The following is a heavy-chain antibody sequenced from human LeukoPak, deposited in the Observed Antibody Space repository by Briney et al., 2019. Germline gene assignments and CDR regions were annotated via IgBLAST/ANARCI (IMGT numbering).Heavy chain of an antibody. V-gene: IGHV3-48*01. Sequence: GGSLRLSCAASGFTFSSYDMNWVRQAPGKGLEWVSYISSSTSTIFYADSVKGRFTISRDNAKNSLYLLMNSLRVEDTAVYYCARTGTTGIDYWGQGTLVTVSS. CDR1: GFTFSSYD. CDR3: ARTGTTGIDY. CDR2: ISSSTSTI. J-gene: IGHJ4*02. D-gene: IGHD1-1*01.